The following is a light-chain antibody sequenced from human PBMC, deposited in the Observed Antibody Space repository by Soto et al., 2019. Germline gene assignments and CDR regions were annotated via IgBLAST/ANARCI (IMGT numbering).Light chain of an antibody. V-gene: IGKV2-28*01. Sequence: DIVMTQSPLSLPVTRGEPASISCRSSQSLLHSNGDNYLDWYLQKPGQSPQLLISLGSNRASGVPARFSGSGSATDFTLNIARVEAEDFGVYYCMQALQSPYTFGQGTKLEFK. CDR1: QSLLHSNGDNY. CDR2: LGS. CDR3: MQALQSPYT. J-gene: IGKJ2*01.